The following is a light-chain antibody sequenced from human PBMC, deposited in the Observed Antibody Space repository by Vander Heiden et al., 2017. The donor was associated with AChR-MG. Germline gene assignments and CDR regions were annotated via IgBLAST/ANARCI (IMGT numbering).Light chain of an antibody. J-gene: IGLJ2*01. V-gene: IGLV2-14*03. CDR1: SNDIGYYNY. CDR3: SSYTTSNTEV. CDR2: DVT. Sequence: QSALTQPASVSGSPGQSITISCTGTSNDIGYYNYVSWYQQHPGKAPKLMIYDVTNRPSGVSNRFSGSKSGNTASLTISGLQTEDEADYYCSSYTTSNTEVFGGGTKLNVL.